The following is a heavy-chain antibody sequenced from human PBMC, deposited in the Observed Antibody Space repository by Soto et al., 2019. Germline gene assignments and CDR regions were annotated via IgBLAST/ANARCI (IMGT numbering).Heavy chain of an antibody. V-gene: IGHV4-59*01. Sequence: SETLSLTCTVSGGSISSYYWSWIRQPPGKGLEWIGYIYYSGSTNYNPSLKSRVTISVDTSKNQFSLKLSSVTAADTAVYYCARVGGSGSYWGFLDYWGQGTLVTVS. CDR1: GGSISSYY. CDR2: IYYSGST. J-gene: IGHJ4*02. D-gene: IGHD3-10*01. CDR3: ARVGGSGSYWGFLDY.